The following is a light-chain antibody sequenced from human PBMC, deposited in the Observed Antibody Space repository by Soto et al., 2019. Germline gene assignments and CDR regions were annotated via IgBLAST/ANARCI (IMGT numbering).Light chain of an antibody. CDR1: QSVSSY. J-gene: IGKJ4*01. V-gene: IGKV3-11*01. CDR3: HQRRNLLT. CDR2: NAS. Sequence: EIVLTQSPATLSLSPGERATLSCRASQSVSSYLAWYQQKPGQGPRLLIYNASNRATGIPARFSGRGSGTDFSLTIHSLEREDFAVYYCHQRRNLLTFGGGTKVDIK.